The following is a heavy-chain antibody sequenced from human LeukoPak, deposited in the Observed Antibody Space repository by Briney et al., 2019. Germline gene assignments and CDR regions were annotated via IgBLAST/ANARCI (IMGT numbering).Heavy chain of an antibody. CDR3: ARGGLRYYYGSGSYPTSARFDY. Sequence: PSETLSLTCAVYGGSFSGYYWSWIRQPPGKGLEWIGEINHSGRTKYNPSLTSRGTISVYTSNNQFSLKLSSVTAADTAVYYCARGGLRYYYGSGSYPTSARFDYWGQGTLVTVSS. D-gene: IGHD3-10*01. CDR1: GGSFSGYY. CDR2: INHSGRT. V-gene: IGHV4-34*01. J-gene: IGHJ4*02.